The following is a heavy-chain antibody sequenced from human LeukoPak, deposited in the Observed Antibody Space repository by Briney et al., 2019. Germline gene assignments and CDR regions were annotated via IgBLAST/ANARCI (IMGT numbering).Heavy chain of an antibody. Sequence: GGSLRLSCAASGFTFSSYGMIWVRQAPGKGLEWVSGISGSGGSTYLADSVKGRFTISRDNSKNTLYLEMNSLRAEDTAVYYCAKDRSPLDYWGQGTLVTVSS. D-gene: IGHD1-14*01. CDR1: GFTFSSYG. CDR3: AKDRSPLDY. V-gene: IGHV3-23*01. J-gene: IGHJ4*02. CDR2: ISGSGGST.